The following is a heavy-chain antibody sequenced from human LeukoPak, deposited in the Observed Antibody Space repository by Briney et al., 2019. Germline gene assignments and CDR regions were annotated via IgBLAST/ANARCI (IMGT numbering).Heavy chain of an antibody. CDR1: GFTFSSYA. CDR2: ISWNSGSI. Sequence: PGGSLRLSCAASGFTFSSYAMSWVRQAPGKGLEWVSGISWNSGSIGYADSVKGRFTISRDNAKNSLYLQMNSLRAEDMALYYCAKDRQGYLDYWGQGTLVTVSS. V-gene: IGHV3-9*03. J-gene: IGHJ4*02. CDR3: AKDRQGYLDY.